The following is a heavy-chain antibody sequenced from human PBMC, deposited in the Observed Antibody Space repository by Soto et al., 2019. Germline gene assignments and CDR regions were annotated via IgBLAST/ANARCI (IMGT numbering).Heavy chain of an antibody. Sequence: QVQLVQSGAEVKKPGSSVKVSCKASGGTFSSYTISWVRQAPGQGLEWMGRIIAILGIANYAKKFQGRVTITADKSTSTAYMELSSLRSEDTAVYYCARAAGTTHFDYWGQGTLVTVSS. CDR3: ARAAGTTHFDY. CDR2: IIAILGIA. CDR1: GGTFSSYT. J-gene: IGHJ4*02. D-gene: IGHD6-13*01. V-gene: IGHV1-69*02.